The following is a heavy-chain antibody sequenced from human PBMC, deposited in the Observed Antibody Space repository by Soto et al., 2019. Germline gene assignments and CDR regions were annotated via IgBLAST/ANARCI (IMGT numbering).Heavy chain of an antibody. D-gene: IGHD6-19*01. CDR2: ISTYNGNT. Sequence: QVQLVQSGAEVKKPGASVKVSCKASGYIFTSYGISWVRQAPGQGLEWMGRISTYNGNTIHEQKLQGRVTITTDTSASIAYMELRSLRSDDTVVYYCVSDNGQWLVADWGQGTLVTGSS. CDR3: VSDNGQWLVAD. V-gene: IGHV1-18*01. CDR1: GYIFTSYG. J-gene: IGHJ1*01.